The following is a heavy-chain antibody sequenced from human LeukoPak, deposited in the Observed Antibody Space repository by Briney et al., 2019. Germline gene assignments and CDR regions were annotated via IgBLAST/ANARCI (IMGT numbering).Heavy chain of an antibody. D-gene: IGHD3-16*01. Sequence: SETLSLTCTVSGGSISTSNYYWGWIRQPPGKGLEWIGSIYYSGSTYYNPSLKSRVTISVDTSKNQFSLKLSSVTAADTAVYYCARKSRWGGAFDIWGQGTMVTVSS. V-gene: IGHV4-39*07. CDR2: IYYSGST. J-gene: IGHJ3*02. CDR3: ARKSRWGGAFDI. CDR1: GGSISTSNYY.